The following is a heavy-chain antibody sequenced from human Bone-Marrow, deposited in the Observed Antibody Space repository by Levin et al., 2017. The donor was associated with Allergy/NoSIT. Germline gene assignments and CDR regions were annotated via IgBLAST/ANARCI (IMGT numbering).Heavy chain of an antibody. CDR3: AKVGGEYSSSWYGAFDY. CDR2: ISWNSGSI. CDR1: GFTFDDYA. J-gene: IGHJ4*02. D-gene: IGHD6-13*01. V-gene: IGHV3-9*01. Sequence: SLKISYAASGFTFDDYAMHWVRQAPGKGLEWVSGISWNSGSIGYADSVKGRFTISRDNAKNSLYLQMNSLRAEDTALYYCAKVGGEYSSSWYGAFDYWGQGTLVTVSS.